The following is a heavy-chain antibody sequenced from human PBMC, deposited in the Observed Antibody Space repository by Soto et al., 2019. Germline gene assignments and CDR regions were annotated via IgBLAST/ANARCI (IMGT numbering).Heavy chain of an antibody. CDR1: SGSLSSGGYY. J-gene: IGHJ4*02. D-gene: IGHD2-2*01. CDR3: GSAHPAHKFTWSDF. CDR2: IYFTGIT. V-gene: IGHV4-31*03. Sequence: SENLPLTYSVSSGSLSSGGYYWNWIGQLPVKGLEWIGYIYFTGITYSTPSLKSRVTLSVATSKSQFSLELRSVTAADTSIYYCGSAHPAHKFTWSDFWGPG.